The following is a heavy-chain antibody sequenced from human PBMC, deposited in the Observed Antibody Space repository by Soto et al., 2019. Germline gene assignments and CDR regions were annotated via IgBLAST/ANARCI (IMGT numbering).Heavy chain of an antibody. V-gene: IGHV4-59*01. CDR2: IYYSGST. Sequence: PSETLSLTCTVSGGSISSYYWSWIRQPPGKGLEWIGYIYYSGSTNYNPSLKSRVTISVNTSKNQFSLKLSSVTAADTAVYYCARRLYVRDFNWFDPWGQGTLVTVSS. CDR1: GGSISSYY. D-gene: IGHD2-2*02. J-gene: IGHJ5*02. CDR3: ARRLYVRDFNWFDP.